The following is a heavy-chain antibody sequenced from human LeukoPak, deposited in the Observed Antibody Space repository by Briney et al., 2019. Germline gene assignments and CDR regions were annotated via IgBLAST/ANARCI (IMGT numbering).Heavy chain of an antibody. CDR1: GGTFRSAA. Sequence: ASEKVSCKASGGTFRSAAMSWVRQAPGQGLEWVGHIILMFGTTTYAQNFQGRVSISADESTTTVYMELTSLTSDDTAIYYCTRDEYKGSATFNYWGQGTQVIVSS. CDR3: TRDEYKGSATFNY. CDR2: IILMFGTT. J-gene: IGHJ4*02. D-gene: IGHD1-1*01. V-gene: IGHV1-69*13.